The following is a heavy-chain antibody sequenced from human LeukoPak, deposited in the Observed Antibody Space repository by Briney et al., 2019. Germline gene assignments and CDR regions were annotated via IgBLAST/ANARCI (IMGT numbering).Heavy chain of an antibody. CDR3: ARVGSVAGSDYLDF. CDR1: GFTFSDYF. V-gene: IGHV3-72*01. D-gene: IGHD6-19*01. CDR2: SRDKAKSYTK. J-gene: IGHJ4*02. Sequence: GGSLRLSCAVSGFTFSDYFLDWVRQAPGKGLEWVGRSRDKAKSYTKEYGASLKGRFRISRDDSKTTLFLQMNSLKTEDTAVYYCARVGSVAGSDYLDFWGQGTQVTVSS.